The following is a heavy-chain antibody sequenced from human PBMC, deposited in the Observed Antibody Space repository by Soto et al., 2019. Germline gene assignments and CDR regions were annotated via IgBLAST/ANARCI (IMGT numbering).Heavy chain of an antibody. D-gene: IGHD3-16*01. CDR2: MSTSGANK. CDR3: ARSRGNWYGDL. CDR1: DFPVSSFK. Sequence: EALLVESGGGLVQPGGSLRLSCVASDFPVSSFKMNWVRQVPGRGLEWLSYMSTSGANKKYADSVEGRFTVSRDNSKRSMFLHLERLSVGDTAVDLCARSRGNWYGDLWGHGTLVTVSS. J-gene: IGHJ2*01. V-gene: IGHV3-48*03.